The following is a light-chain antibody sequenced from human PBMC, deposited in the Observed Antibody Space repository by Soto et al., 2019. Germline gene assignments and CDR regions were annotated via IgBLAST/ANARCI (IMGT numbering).Light chain of an antibody. CDR1: QAVNTR. V-gene: IGKV3D-11*01. CDR2: GAS. Sequence: EIVLTQSPATLSSFPGDRVTLSCRASQAVNTRLAWYQQKPGQAPRLPIYGASTRATGIPARFSGSGSATDFTLTISSLEPEDFAVYFCQQRCDWPLTFGGGTKVDIK. CDR3: QQRCDWPLT. J-gene: IGKJ4*01.